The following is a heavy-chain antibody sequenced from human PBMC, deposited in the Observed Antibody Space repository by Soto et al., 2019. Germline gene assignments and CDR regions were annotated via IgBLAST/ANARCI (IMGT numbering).Heavy chain of an antibody. J-gene: IGHJ3*02. CDR2: ISYDGSNK. CDR1: GFTFSSYG. V-gene: IGHV3-30*19. CDR3: ARDEDYDKAFDI. Sequence: GGSLRLSCAASGFTFSSYGMHWVRQAPGKGLEWVAVISYDGSNKYYADSVKGRFTISRDNSKNTLYLQMNSLRAEDTAVYYCARDEDYDKAFDIWGQGTMVTVSS. D-gene: IGHD3-22*01.